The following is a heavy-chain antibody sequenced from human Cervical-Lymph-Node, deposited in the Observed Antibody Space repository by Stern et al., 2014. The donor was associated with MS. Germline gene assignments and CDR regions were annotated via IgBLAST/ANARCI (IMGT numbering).Heavy chain of an antibody. V-gene: IGHV2-5*02. CDR1: GFSLSNSGVG. CDR3: AHSPSLELWAHYFDY. CDR2: LYWDDAK. Sequence: QVTLKESGPTLVKPTQTLTLTCTFSGFSLSNSGVGVGWIRQPPGEDLEWLALLYWDDAKRSSRSLKSRLTITKDTSKNQVVLTMTNVDPVDTATYYCAHSPSLELWAHYFDYWGQGTLVTVSS. J-gene: IGHJ4*02. D-gene: IGHD1-7*01.